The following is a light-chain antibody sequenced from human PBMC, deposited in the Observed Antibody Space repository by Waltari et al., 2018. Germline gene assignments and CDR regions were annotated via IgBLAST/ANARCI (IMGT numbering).Light chain of an antibody. V-gene: IGKV3-11*01. CDR1: QSIDTD. CDR3: QQQNNWPLT. CDR2: DAS. Sequence: EIVLPQSQAALSLSPGESATLSCTAIQSIDTDLAWYQQKPGQPPRLLIYDASDGATGIPARFSGSGSGTDFTLTISGLEPEDFALYYCQQQNNWPLTFGGGTKVEI. J-gene: IGKJ4*01.